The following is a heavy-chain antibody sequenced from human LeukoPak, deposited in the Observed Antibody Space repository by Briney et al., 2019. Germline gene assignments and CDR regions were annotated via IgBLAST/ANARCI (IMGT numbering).Heavy chain of an antibody. CDR3: ASHLPLSGAFDI. Sequence: ASVKVSCKASGYTFTSYGISWVRQAPGQGLEWMGWISAYNGNTNYAQKLQGRVTMTTDTSTSTAYMELRSLRSDDPAVYYCASHLPLSGAFDIWGQGTMVTVSS. CDR1: GYTFTSYG. CDR2: ISAYNGNT. D-gene: IGHD2/OR15-2a*01. J-gene: IGHJ3*02. V-gene: IGHV1-18*01.